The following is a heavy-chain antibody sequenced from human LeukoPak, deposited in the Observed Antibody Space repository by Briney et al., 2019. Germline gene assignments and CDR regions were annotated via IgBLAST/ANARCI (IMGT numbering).Heavy chain of an antibody. J-gene: IGHJ5*02. Sequence: SETLSLTCTVSGGSISSYYWSWIRQPPGKGLEWIGYIYYSGSTNYNPSLKSRVTISVDTSKNQFSLKLSSVTAADTAVYYCARVGPLVRGPRWFDPWGQGTLVTVSS. CDR3: ARVGPLVRGPRWFDP. CDR1: GGSISSYY. D-gene: IGHD3-10*01. V-gene: IGHV4-59*01. CDR2: IYYSGST.